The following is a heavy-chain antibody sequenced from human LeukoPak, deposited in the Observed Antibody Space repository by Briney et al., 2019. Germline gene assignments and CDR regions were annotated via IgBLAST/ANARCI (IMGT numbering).Heavy chain of an antibody. CDR1: GYTFTGYY. Sequence: GASVKVSCKASGYTFTGYYMHWVRQAPGQGLEWMGWINPNSGGTNYAQKFQGWVTMTRDASISTTYMELSRLRSDDTAVYYCARGDSSGYLFDYWGQGTLVTVSS. CDR2: INPNSGGT. V-gene: IGHV1-2*04. D-gene: IGHD3-22*01. CDR3: ARGDSSGYLFDY. J-gene: IGHJ4*02.